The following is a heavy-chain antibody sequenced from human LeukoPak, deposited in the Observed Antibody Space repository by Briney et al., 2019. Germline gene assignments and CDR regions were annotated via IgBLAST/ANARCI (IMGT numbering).Heavy chain of an antibody. CDR2: TYYRSKWSF. CDR1: GDSIFTNNVA. Sequence: SQTLSLTCAISGDSIFTNNVAWNWIRQSPSRGLEWLGRTYYRSKWSFDYAVSVKSRITINADTSKNQFSLQLSSVTPEDTAVYYCARRTYTSFDNWGQGTLVTVSS. D-gene: IGHD6-13*01. J-gene: IGHJ4*02. V-gene: IGHV6-1*01. CDR3: ARRTYTSFDN.